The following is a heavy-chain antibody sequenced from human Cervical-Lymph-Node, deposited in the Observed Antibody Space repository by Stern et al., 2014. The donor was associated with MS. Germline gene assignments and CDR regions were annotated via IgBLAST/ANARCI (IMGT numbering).Heavy chain of an antibody. CDR3: ARESTRARNFDY. V-gene: IGHV3-33*01. CDR2: IWYDGGNK. J-gene: IGHJ4*02. CDR1: GFTFSTYG. Sequence: VQLVESEGGVVQPGRSLRLSCVASGFTFSTYGMHWVRQAPGKGLEWVAVIWYDGGNKYYTDSVKGRFTISRDNSKNTLYLQMNSLRAEDTAVYYCARESTRARNFDYWGQGTLVTVSS.